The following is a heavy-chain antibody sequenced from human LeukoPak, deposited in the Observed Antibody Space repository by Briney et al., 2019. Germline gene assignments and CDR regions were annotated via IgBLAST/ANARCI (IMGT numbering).Heavy chain of an antibody. CDR3: ARVVGRDTAMVGPFDY. D-gene: IGHD5-18*01. V-gene: IGHV1-69*04. CDR2: SIPILGIA. CDR1: GGTFSSYA. Sequence: SVKVSCKASGGTFSSYAISWVRQAPGQGLEWMGRSIPILGIANYAQKFQGRVTITADKSTSTAYMELSSLRSEDTAVYYCARVVGRDTAMVGPFDYWGQGTLVTVSS. J-gene: IGHJ4*02.